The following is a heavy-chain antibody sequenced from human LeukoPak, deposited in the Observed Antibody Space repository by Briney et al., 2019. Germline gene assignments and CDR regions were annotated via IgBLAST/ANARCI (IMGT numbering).Heavy chain of an antibody. CDR2: IKSKTDGGST. Sequence: GGSLRLSCAASGLTFSSAWMSWVRQAPGKGLEWVGRIKSKTDGGSTDYAAPVKGRSTISRDDSKNTLYLQMNSLKTEDTAVYYCTAWFGELRDWGQGTLVTVSS. CDR3: TAWFGELRD. D-gene: IGHD3-10*01. CDR1: GLTFSSAW. V-gene: IGHV3-15*01. J-gene: IGHJ4*02.